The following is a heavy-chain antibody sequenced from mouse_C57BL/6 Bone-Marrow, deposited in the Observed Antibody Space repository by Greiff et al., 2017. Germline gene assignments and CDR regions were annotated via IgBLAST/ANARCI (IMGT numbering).Heavy chain of an antibody. D-gene: IGHD4-1*01. V-gene: IGHV6-3*01. J-gene: IGHJ2*01. CDR2: IRLKSDNYAT. Sequence: DVKLVESGGGLVQPGGSMKLSCVASGFTFSNYWMNWVRQSPEKGLEWVAQIRLKSDNYATHYAESVKGRFTISRDDYKSSVYLQMNNLRAEDTGIYYCTNWDGGDYWGQGTTLTVSS. CDR3: TNWDGGDY. CDR1: GFTFSNYW.